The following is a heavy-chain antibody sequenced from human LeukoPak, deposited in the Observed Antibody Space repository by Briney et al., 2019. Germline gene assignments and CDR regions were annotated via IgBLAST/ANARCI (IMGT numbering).Heavy chain of an antibody. Sequence: GRSLRLSCAASGFTLSHYGMHWVRQAPGRGLEWVAVIWNDGSNKYYADSVKGRFTISRDNSQNTVDLHMNSLRAEDTAVYYCAKDAQRGFDYSNSLEYWGQGTLVTVSS. J-gene: IGHJ4*02. CDR3: AKDAQRGFDYSNSLEY. V-gene: IGHV3-33*06. CDR2: IWNDGSNK. CDR1: GFTLSHYG. D-gene: IGHD4-11*01.